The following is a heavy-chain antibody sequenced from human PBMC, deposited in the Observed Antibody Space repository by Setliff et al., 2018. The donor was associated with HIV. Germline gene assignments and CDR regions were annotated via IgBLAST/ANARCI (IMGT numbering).Heavy chain of an antibody. Sequence: ASVKVFCKSSGGTFNSYAIIWVRQPPGQGLEWMGGFDPENGEAVYAQKFQDRVTMTEDTSTDTTYMELSSLRSEDTAIYYCATYYKLTGTTSFDFWGQGTLVTVSS. J-gene: IGHJ4*02. CDR3: ATYYKLTGTTSFDF. CDR1: GGTFNSYA. D-gene: IGHD1-7*01. CDR2: FDPENGEA. V-gene: IGHV1-24*01.